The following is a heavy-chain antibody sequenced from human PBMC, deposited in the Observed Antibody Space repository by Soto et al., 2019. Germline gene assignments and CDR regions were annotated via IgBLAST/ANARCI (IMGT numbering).Heavy chain of an antibody. CDR3: AKVACTAGTCENDF. J-gene: IGHJ4*02. Sequence: ESGGGSVQSGGSLRLSCAASGFIFSHYGMSWVRQAPGKGLEWVSSISGDGTKTYDADSVKGRFTISRDNSKKTVDLQMTNLRVEDTAVYYCAKVACTAGTCENDFWGQGTLVNVSS. CDR2: ISGDGTKT. CDR1: GFIFSHYG. V-gene: IGHV3-23*01. D-gene: IGHD2-8*02.